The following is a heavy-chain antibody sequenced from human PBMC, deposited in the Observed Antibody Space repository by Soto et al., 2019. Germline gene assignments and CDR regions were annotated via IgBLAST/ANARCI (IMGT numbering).Heavy chain of an antibody. Sequence: GASVKVSCKASGGTFSSYAISWVRQAPGQGLEWMGGIIPIFGAANYAQKFQGRVTITADKSTSTAYMELSSLRSEDTAVYYCARDRGWDLYYYGMDVWGQGTTVTVSS. CDR1: GGTFSSYA. CDR2: IIPIFGAA. J-gene: IGHJ6*02. V-gene: IGHV1-69*06. CDR3: ARDRGWDLYYYGMDV. D-gene: IGHD1-26*01.